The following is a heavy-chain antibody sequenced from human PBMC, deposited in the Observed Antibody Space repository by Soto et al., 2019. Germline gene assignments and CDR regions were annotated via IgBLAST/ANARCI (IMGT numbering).Heavy chain of an antibody. J-gene: IGHJ4*02. CDR1: GGSISSGGYY. CDR3: ARDLAAAAAGLGL. D-gene: IGHD6-13*01. CDR2: IYYSGNT. Sequence: QVQLQESGPGLVKPSQTLSLTCTVSGGSISSGGYYWSWIRQHPGKGLEWIGYIYYSGNTYYNPSLKSRGTRSVDTSKNQFSLKLSSVTAADTAVYYYARDLAAAAAGLGLWGQGTLVTVSS. V-gene: IGHV4-31*03.